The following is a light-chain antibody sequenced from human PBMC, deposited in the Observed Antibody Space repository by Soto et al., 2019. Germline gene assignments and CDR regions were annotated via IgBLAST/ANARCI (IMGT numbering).Light chain of an antibody. V-gene: IGLV2-14*03. CDR1: TSDVGRYNY. CDR3: NSFTTSSTYV. J-gene: IGLJ1*01. CDR2: DVS. Sequence: QSVLTQPASVSGSPGQSISISCTGTTSDVGRYNYVSWYQQHPGKAPKLMIYDVSYRPSWVSNRFSGSKSGITASLTISGLRAEDEADYYCNSFTTSSTYVFGTGTKVTV.